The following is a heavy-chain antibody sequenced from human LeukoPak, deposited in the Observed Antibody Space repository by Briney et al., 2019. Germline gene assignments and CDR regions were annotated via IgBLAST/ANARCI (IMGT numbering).Heavy chain of an antibody. CDR1: GGTFSSYA. CDR2: IIPIFGTA. J-gene: IGHJ6*03. Sequence: SVKVSCKASGGTFSSYAISWVRQAPGQGLEWMGGIIPIFGTANYAQKFQGRVTITADKSTSTAYMELSSVTAADTAVYYCAKDSGYDWAYYYMDVWGKGTTVTVSS. CDR3: AKDSGYDWAYYYMDV. V-gene: IGHV1-69*06. D-gene: IGHD5-12*01.